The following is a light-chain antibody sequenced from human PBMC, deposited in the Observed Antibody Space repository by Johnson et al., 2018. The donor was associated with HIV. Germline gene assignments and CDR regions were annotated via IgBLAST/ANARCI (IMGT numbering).Light chain of an antibody. V-gene: IGLV1-51*02. CDR2: ENN. J-gene: IGLJ1*01. Sequence: QSVLTQPPSVSVAPGQKVTISCSGSSSNIGNNYVSWYQQLPGTAPKLLIYENNKRPSGIPDRFSGSKSDTSATLGITGLQTGDEADYYCGTWDNSLSAHYGFGTGTKVTVL. CDR3: GTWDNSLSAHYG. CDR1: SSNIGNNY.